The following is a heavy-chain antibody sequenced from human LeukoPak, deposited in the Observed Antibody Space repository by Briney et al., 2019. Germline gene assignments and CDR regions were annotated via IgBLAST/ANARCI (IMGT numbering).Heavy chain of an antibody. V-gene: IGHV1-18*01. CDR2: ISAYNGNT. CDR1: GYTFTSYG. D-gene: IGHD3-3*01. CDR3: ARVRFLEWLLISSWFDP. Sequence: GASVKVSCKASGYTFTSYGISWVRQAPGQGLEWMGWISAYNGNTNYAQKLQGRVTMTTDTSTSTAYTELRSLRSDDTAVYYCARVRFLEWLLISSWFDPWGQGTLVTVSS. J-gene: IGHJ5*02.